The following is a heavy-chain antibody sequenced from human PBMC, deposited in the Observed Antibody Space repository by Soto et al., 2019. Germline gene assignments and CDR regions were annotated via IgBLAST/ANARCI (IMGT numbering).Heavy chain of an antibody. J-gene: IGHJ6*02. D-gene: IGHD4-4*01. V-gene: IGHV1-46*01. CDR3: ARGGYSNNYYGMDV. Sequence: VQLGQSGAEVKKPGASVKVSCKASGYSFSDYDIHWLRQAPGQGLEWMGMINPSGGRTTYAQNFQGRVNMTRDTSTSTVYMEVTSLRSEDRAVYYCARGGYSNNYYGMDVWGQGTTVIVSS. CDR1: GYSFSDYD. CDR2: INPSGGRT.